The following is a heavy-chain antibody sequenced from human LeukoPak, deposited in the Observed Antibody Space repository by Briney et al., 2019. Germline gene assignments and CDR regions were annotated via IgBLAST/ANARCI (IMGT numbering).Heavy chain of an antibody. CDR1: GYTFNTYW. CDR2: IYPGDSDT. D-gene: IGHD2-15*01. V-gene: IGHV5-51*01. Sequence: GESLKISCKASGYTFNTYWIGWVRQLPGKGLEWMGIIYPGDSDTRYSPSFQDQVIFSVDKSITTAYLQWTSLRASDTATYYCARPSDWNSAYCSGGSCPPHYWGQGTLVTVSS. J-gene: IGHJ4*02. CDR3: ARPSDWNSAYCSGGSCPPHY.